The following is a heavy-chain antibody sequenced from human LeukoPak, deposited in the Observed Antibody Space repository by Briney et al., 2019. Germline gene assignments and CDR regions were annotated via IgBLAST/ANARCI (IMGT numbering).Heavy chain of an antibody. CDR2: IIPILGIA. D-gene: IGHD3-22*01. CDR1: GGTFSSYT. V-gene: IGHV1-69*02. CDR3: ASALTYYYDSSGYFGGY. J-gene: IGHJ4*02. Sequence: SVKVSCKASGGTFSSYTISWVRQAPGQGLEWMGRIIPILGIANYAQKFQGRVTITADKSTSTAYMELSSPRSEDTAVYYCASALTYYYDSSGYFGGYWGQGTLVTVSS.